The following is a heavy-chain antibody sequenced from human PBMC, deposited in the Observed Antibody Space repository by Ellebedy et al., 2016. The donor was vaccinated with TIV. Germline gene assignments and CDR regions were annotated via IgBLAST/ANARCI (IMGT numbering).Heavy chain of an antibody. CDR2: IYYSGST. CDR3: ARPYNWGSWYFDL. J-gene: IGHJ2*01. Sequence: SETLSLXXTVSGGSISSGGYYWSWIRQHPGKGLEWIGYIYYSGSTYYNPSLKSRVTISVDTSKNQFSLKLSSVTAADTAVYYCARPYNWGSWYFDLWGRGTLVTVSS. D-gene: IGHD1-1*01. V-gene: IGHV4-31*03. CDR1: GGSISSGGYY.